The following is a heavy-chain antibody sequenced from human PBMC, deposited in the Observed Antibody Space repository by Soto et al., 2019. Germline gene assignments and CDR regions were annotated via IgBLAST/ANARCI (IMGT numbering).Heavy chain of an antibody. CDR3: ANNRDGYEYDAFDI. Sequence: EVQLVESGGGLVQPGGSLRLSCAASGFTFSSYWMSWVRQAPGKGLEWVANIKQEGSEKYYVYSVKGRFTISRDNAKNSLYRQMNCQRADDTAVYYCANNRDGYEYDAFDIWGQGTMVTVSS. J-gene: IGHJ3*02. CDR2: IKQEGSEK. CDR1: GFTFSSYW. V-gene: IGHV3-7*01. D-gene: IGHD5-12*01.